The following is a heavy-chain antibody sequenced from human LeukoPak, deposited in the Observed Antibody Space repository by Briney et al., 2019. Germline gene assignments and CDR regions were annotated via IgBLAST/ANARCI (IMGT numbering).Heavy chain of an antibody. V-gene: IGHV4-59*01. D-gene: IGHD6-13*01. CDR3: ARAKRSSWPSARYYFDY. CDR2: IYYSGST. CDR1: GGSTSSYY. J-gene: IGHJ4*02. Sequence: SETLSLTCAVSGGSTSSYYWSWIRQPPGKGLEWIGCIYYSGSTNYNPSLKSRVTISVDTSKNQFSLKLSSVTAADTAVYYCARAKRSSWPSARYYFDYWGQGTLVTVSS.